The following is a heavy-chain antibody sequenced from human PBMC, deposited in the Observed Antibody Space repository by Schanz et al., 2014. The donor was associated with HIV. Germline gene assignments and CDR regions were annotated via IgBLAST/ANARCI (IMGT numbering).Heavy chain of an antibody. J-gene: IGHJ6*02. CDR3: ASTIYPYSSSSDYYYGMDV. CDR1: GFTFSSSG. CDR2: MWYDESHK. V-gene: IGHV3-33*01. D-gene: IGHD6-6*01. Sequence: QVQLVESGGGVVQPGRSLRLSCTASGFTFSSSGMHWVRQAPGKGLEWVAAMWYDESHKGYADSVKGRFTISRDNSKKTLYLQMNSLRAEDTAVYYCASTIYPYSSSSDYYYGMDVWGQGTTVSVSS.